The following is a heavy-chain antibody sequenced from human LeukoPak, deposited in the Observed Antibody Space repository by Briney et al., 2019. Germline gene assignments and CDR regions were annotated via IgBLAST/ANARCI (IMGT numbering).Heavy chain of an antibody. Sequence: GSSVKVSCKASGYTFTSYDINWVRQATGQGLEWMGWMNPNSGNTGYAQKFQGRVTMTRNTSISTAYMELSSLRSEDTAVYYCARGTQARLRYFDWLTYYYYMDVWGKGTTVTISS. J-gene: IGHJ6*03. V-gene: IGHV1-8*01. D-gene: IGHD3-9*01. CDR1: GYTFTSYD. CDR2: MNPNSGNT. CDR3: ARGTQARLRYFDWLTYYYYMDV.